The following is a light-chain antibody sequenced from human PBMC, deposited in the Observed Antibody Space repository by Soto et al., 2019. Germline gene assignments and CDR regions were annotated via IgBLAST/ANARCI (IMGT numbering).Light chain of an antibody. CDR2: GAS. CDR3: QHYNYRPPWT. Sequence: EIMLTQTPGTGVGSAKEIGTLSCMAIQSVSNNYLAWYQQKPGQAPRLVIYGASNRATGIPDRFSASWSGTDFTLTISRPEPEHFTVYYCQHYNYRPPWTFGQGTKVDIK. CDR1: QSVSNNY. J-gene: IGKJ1*01. V-gene: IGKV3-20*01.